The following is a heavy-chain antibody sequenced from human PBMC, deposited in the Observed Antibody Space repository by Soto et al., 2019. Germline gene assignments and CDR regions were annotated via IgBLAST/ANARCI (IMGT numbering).Heavy chain of an antibody. V-gene: IGHV1-2*02. Sequence: ASVKVSCKASGYTFTGYYMHWVRQAPGQGLEWMGWINPNSGGTNYAQKFQGRGTMTRDTSISTAYMELSRLRSDDTAVYYCARDYLNAPPWSTRAARSWAQGTLVTVSS. CDR3: ARDYLNAPPWSTRAARS. J-gene: IGHJ5*02. CDR2: INPNSGGT. D-gene: IGHD6-6*01. CDR1: GYTFTGYY.